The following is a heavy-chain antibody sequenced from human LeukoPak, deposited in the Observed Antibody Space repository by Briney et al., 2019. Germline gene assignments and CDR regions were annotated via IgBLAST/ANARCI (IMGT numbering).Heavy chain of an antibody. D-gene: IGHD5-24*01. CDR1: GFTFSSYA. CDR2: LIDSGGTT. CDR3: AKKRDAFDI. Sequence: SGGSLRLSCVASGFTFSSYAMGWVRQAPGKRPEWVSSLIDSGGTTYYVDSVKGRFTISRDNSKNTLYLHMNSLRAEDTAMYYCAKKRDAFDIWGQGTVVAVSS. J-gene: IGHJ3*02. V-gene: IGHV3-23*01.